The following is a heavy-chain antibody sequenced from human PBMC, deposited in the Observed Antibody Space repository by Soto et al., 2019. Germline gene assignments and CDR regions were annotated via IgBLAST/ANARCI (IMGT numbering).Heavy chain of an antibody. J-gene: IGHJ4*02. CDR1: GFTFSSYS. Sequence: EVQLVESGGGLVKPGGSLRLSCAASGFTFSSYSMNWVRQAPGKGLEWVSSISSSSSYIYYADSVKGRFTISRDNAKNSLYLQMNSLRAEDTAVYGCARDLGGTAVAIDYWGQGTLVTVSS. CDR2: ISSSSSYI. V-gene: IGHV3-21*04. D-gene: IGHD6-19*01. CDR3: ARDLGGTAVAIDY.